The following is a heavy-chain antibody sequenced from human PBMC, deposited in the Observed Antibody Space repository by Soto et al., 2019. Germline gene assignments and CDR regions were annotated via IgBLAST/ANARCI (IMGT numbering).Heavy chain of an antibody. CDR1: GFTFGDYA. J-gene: IGHJ6*03. CDR3: TTLARNREYYYYYMDV. V-gene: IGHV3-49*03. CDR2: IRSKAYGGTT. Sequence: PGGSLRLSCTASGFTFGDYAMSWFRQAPGKGLEWVGFIRSKAYGGTTEYAASVKGRFTISRDDSKSIAYLQMNSLKTEDTAVYYCTTLARNREYYYYYMDVWGKGTTVTVSS. D-gene: IGHD1-1*01.